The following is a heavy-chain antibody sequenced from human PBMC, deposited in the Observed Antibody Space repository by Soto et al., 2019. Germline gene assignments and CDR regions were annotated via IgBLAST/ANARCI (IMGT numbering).Heavy chain of an antibody. CDR1: GYTFTGYY. V-gene: IGHV1-2*04. CDR3: ARGSESRYCSSTSCYTFYYYGMDV. Sequence: ASVKVSCKASGYTFTGYYMHWVRQAPGQGLEWMGWINPNSGGTNHAQKFQGWVTMTRDTSISTAYMELSRLRSDDTAVYYCARGSESRYCSSTSCYTFYYYGMDVWGQGTTVTVSS. J-gene: IGHJ6*02. CDR2: INPNSGGT. D-gene: IGHD2-2*02.